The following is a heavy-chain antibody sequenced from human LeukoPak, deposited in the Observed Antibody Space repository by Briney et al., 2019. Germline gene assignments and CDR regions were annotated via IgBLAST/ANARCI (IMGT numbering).Heavy chain of an antibody. V-gene: IGHV4-34*01. J-gene: IGHJ5*02. CDR1: GGSFSGYY. CDR3: ARDVYYDFWSGPPSYWFDP. D-gene: IGHD3-3*01. Sequence: SETLSLTCAVYGGSFSGYYWSWICQPPGKGLEWIGEINHSGSTNYNPSLKSRVTISVDTSKNQFSLKLSSVTAADTAVYYCARDVYYDFWSGPPSYWFDPWGQGTLVTVSS. CDR2: INHSGST.